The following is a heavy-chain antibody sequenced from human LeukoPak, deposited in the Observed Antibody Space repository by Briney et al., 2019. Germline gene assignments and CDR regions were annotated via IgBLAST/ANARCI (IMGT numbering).Heavy chain of an antibody. CDR1: GGTFNINA. CDR2: IIPMLGTP. V-gene: IGHV1-69*01. D-gene: IGHD4-17*01. CDR3: ARNHDNGDGGD. J-gene: IGHJ4*02. Sequence: GSSVKVSCKASGGTFNINAITWVRQAPGQGLEWMGGIIPMLGTPTYAQKFQGRVTITADESATTAYMELRSLRSEDTAVYYCARNHDNGDGGDWGQGTLVIVSS.